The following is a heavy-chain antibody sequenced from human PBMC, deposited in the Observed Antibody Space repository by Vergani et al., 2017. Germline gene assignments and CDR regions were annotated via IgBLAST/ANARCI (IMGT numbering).Heavy chain of an antibody. Sequence: QVQLVQSGAEVKKPGSSVKVSCKASGGTFSSYAISWVRQAPGQGLEWMVGIIPIFGTANYAQKFQGRVTITADESTSTAYMELSSLRSEDTAVYYCARGTQQLVPGPGPYYYYYYMDVWGKGTTVTVSS. CDR2: IIPIFGTA. CDR3: ARGTQQLVPGPGPYYYYYYMDV. D-gene: IGHD6-13*01. CDR1: GGTFSSYA. V-gene: IGHV1-69*01. J-gene: IGHJ6*03.